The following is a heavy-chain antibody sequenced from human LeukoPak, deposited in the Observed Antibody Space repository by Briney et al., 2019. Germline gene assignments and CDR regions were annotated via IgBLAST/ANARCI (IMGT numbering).Heavy chain of an antibody. CDR2: ISGSGTGYST. CDR1: GFTFSIYT. CDR3: ARSPTYGDGYYFDY. J-gene: IGHJ4*02. Sequence: GGSLRLSCSASGFTFSIYTMYWVRQAPGKGLEYVSTISGSGTGYSTYYADSVKGRFTISRDNSKSTLYLQMNSLRAEDTAVYYCARSPTYGDGYYFDYWGQGTLVTVSS. V-gene: IGHV3-64*04. D-gene: IGHD4-17*01.